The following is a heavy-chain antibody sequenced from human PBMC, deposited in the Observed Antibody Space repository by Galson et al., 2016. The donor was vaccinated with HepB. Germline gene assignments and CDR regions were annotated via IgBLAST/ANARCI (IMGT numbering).Heavy chain of an antibody. CDR1: GFTFSNYA. CDR3: AKEWPKNAGGAFDI. Sequence: SLRLSCAASGFTFSNYAMRWVRQAPGKGLEWVSAISGSTGRTYYADSVKGHFTISRDNSKNTLYLQMNSLRAGDTALYYCAKEWPKNAGGAFDIWGQGTLVTVSS. CDR2: ISGSTGRT. J-gene: IGHJ4*02. V-gene: IGHV3-23*01. D-gene: IGHD1-1*01.